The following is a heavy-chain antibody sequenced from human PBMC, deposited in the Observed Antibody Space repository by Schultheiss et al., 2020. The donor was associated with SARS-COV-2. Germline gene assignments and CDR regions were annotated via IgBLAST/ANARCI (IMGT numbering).Heavy chain of an antibody. J-gene: IGHJ5*02. CDR3: AREMTRLTEWFDT. CDR2: INHSGST. V-gene: IGHV4-4*07. CDR1: GGSINSYH. D-gene: IGHD4-17*01. Sequence: GSLRLSCTVSGGSINSYHWSWIRQPAGKGLEWIGGINHSGSTNYNPSLRSRVTISVDTSKNQFSLKLRSVTAADTALYYCAREMTRLTEWFDTWGQGTLVTVSS.